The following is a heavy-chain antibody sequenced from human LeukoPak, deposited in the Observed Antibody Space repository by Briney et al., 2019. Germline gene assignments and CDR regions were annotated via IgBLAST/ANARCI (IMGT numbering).Heavy chain of an antibody. Sequence: GGSLRLSCAASGFTFSSYAMSWVRQAPGKGLEWVSAISGSGGSTYYSDSVKGRFTISRDNSKNTLYLQMNSLRGEDTAVYYCAKTKKGEHYDSSGGAHYSYYGMDVSGQGTTVTVFS. V-gene: IGHV3-23*01. D-gene: IGHD3-22*01. CDR1: GFTFSSYA. CDR2: ISGSGGST. J-gene: IGHJ6*02. CDR3: AKTKKGEHYDSSGGAHYSYYGMDV.